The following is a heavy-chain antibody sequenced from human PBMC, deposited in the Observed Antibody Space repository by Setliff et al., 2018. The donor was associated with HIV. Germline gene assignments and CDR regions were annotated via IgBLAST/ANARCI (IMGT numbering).Heavy chain of an antibody. CDR3: AKDYGDGHNWGAFDI. D-gene: IGHD1-1*01. J-gene: IGHJ3*02. CDR2: IKSDGTEK. Sequence: LRLSCIASGFSFNNYYMTWVRQAPGKGLEWVGNIKSDGTEKNYADSVRGRFTISRDNTKNSLYLEMTNLRPEDTALYFCAKDYGDGHNWGAFDISGQGTMVTVSS. V-gene: IGHV3-7*03. CDR1: GFSFNNYY.